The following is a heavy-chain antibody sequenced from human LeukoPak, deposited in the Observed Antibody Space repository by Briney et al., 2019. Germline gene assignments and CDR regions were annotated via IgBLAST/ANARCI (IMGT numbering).Heavy chain of an antibody. CDR2: IRYDGSNK. Sequence: PGGSLRLSCAASGFTFSSYGMHWVRQAPGKGLEWVAFIRYDGSNKYYADSVKGRFTISRDNSKNTLYLQMNSLRAEDTAVYYCAKGSKLPGVLVAFDIWGQGTMVTVSS. CDR3: AKGSKLPGVLVAFDI. J-gene: IGHJ3*02. D-gene: IGHD3-3*02. V-gene: IGHV3-30*02. CDR1: GFTFSSYG.